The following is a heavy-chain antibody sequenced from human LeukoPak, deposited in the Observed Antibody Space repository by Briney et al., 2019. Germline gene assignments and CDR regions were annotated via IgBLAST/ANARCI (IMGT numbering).Heavy chain of an antibody. Sequence: PGGSLRLSCAASGFTFSSYGMHWVRQAQGKELEWVAIIWYDGSNKYYADSVKGRFTISRDNSKNTLYLQMNSLRAEDTAVYYCAKEITLDAFDIWGQGTMVTVSS. CDR1: GFTFSSYG. D-gene: IGHD3-16*01. J-gene: IGHJ3*02. CDR2: IWYDGSNK. CDR3: AKEITLDAFDI. V-gene: IGHV3-33*06.